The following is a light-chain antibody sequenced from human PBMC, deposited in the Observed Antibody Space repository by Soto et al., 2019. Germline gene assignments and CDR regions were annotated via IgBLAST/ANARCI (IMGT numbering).Light chain of an antibody. CDR3: ERYNSNSRT. Sequence: DIQMTQSPSTLSASVGDRVTITCRASQSISNWLAWYQQKPWRAPKLLIYKATSLQSGVSSRFSGSASGTEFALTFSSLQPDDFATYYCERYNSNSRTFGQGTKVEIK. V-gene: IGKV1-5*03. CDR2: KAT. CDR1: QSISNW. J-gene: IGKJ1*01.